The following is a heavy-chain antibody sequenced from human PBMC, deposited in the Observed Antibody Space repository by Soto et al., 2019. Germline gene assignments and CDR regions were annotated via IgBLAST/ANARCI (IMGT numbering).Heavy chain of an antibody. Sequence: EVQLVESGGGLVQPGRSLRLSCAASGFTFDDYGMHWVRQAPGKGLEWVSGISWNSGTIGYADSVKGRFTISRDNAKNSLYLQMNSLRTEDTALYYCAKGQYTSGWFGGFDYWGQGTPVTVSS. CDR1: GFTFDDYG. CDR3: AKGQYTSGWFGGFDY. J-gene: IGHJ4*02. V-gene: IGHV3-9*01. D-gene: IGHD6-19*01. CDR2: ISWNSGTI.